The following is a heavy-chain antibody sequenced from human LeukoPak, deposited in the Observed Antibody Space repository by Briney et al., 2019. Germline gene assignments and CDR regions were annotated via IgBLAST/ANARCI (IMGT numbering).Heavy chain of an antibody. D-gene: IGHD5-12*01. V-gene: IGHV3-30*18. CDR1: GFTFSSYG. J-gene: IGHJ4*02. CDR2: ISYDGSNK. CDR3: AKGSNRGVATIDY. Sequence: PGESLILSCAASGFTFSSYGMHWVRQAPGKGLDWVAVISYDGSNKYYADSVKGRFTISRDNSKNTLFLQMNSLRAEDTAVYYCAKGSNRGVATIDYWGQGTLVTVAA.